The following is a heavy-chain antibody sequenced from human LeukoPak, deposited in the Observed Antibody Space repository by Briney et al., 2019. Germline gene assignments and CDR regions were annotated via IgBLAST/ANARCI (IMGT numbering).Heavy chain of an antibody. CDR1: GFTFSSYA. D-gene: IGHD5-12*01. Sequence: GGSLRLSCTASGFTFSSYAMNWVRQAPGKGLEWVSGIGAGGTFTYYADSVKGRFTISRDNSKNTLYLQMNSLRAEDTAIYYCAKSRNIVATINFDYWGQGTLVTVSS. V-gene: IGHV3-23*01. CDR3: AKSRNIVATINFDY. J-gene: IGHJ4*02. CDR2: IGAGGTFT.